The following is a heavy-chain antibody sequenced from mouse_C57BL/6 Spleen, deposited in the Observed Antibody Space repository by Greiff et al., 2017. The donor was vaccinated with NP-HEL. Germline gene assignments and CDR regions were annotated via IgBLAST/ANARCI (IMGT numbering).Heavy chain of an antibody. D-gene: IGHD1-1*01. J-gene: IGHJ3*01. CDR2: IHPSDSDT. V-gene: IGHV1-74*01. CDR3: ARAPPHYYGSSYVFAWFAY. Sequence: QVQLQPPGAELVKPGASVKVSCKASGYTFTSYWMPWVKQRPGQGLEWIGRIHPSDSDTNYNHKFKGKATLTVAKSSRTAYMQLSSLTSEDSAVYYCARAPPHYYGSSYVFAWFAYWGQGTLVTVSA. CDR1: GYTFTSYW.